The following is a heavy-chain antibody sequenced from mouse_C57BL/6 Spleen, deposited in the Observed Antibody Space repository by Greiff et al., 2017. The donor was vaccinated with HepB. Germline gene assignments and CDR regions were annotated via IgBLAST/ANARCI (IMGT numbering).Heavy chain of an antibody. J-gene: IGHJ3*01. CDR1: GFTFSSYA. V-gene: IGHV5-4*03. CDR3: ARARGGLRLLFAY. CDR2: ISDGGSYT. D-gene: IGHD2-4*01. Sequence: EVMLVESGGGLVKPGGSLKLSCAASGFTFSSYAMSWVRQTPEKRLEWVATISDGGSYTYYPDNVKGRFTISRDNAKNNLYLQMSHLKSEDTAMYYCARARGGLRLLFAYWGQGTLVTVSA.